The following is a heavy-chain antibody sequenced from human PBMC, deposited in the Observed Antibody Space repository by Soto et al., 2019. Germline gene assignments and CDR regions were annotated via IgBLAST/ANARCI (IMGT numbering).Heavy chain of an antibody. J-gene: IGHJ5*02. Sequence: QVQLVESGGGVVQPGRSLRLSCAASGFTFSSYAMHWVRQAPGKGLEWVAVISCDGSNKYYADSVKGRFTISRDNSKNTLYLQMNSLRAEDTAVYYCARDKGAKPPRYCSGGSCYAYNWFDPWGQGTLVTVSS. D-gene: IGHD2-15*01. CDR3: ARDKGAKPPRYCSGGSCYAYNWFDP. CDR1: GFTFSSYA. V-gene: IGHV3-30-3*01. CDR2: ISCDGSNK.